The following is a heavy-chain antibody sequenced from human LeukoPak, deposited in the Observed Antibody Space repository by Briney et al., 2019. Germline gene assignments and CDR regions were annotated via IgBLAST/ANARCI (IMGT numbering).Heavy chain of an antibody. Sequence: SETLSLTCTVSGGSISSYYWSWIRRPPGKGLEGIGDIYYSGCTKYNPSLKSRVTISVDMSKNQFSLKLSSVTAADTAVYYCARGGPVGSWFDPWGQGTLVTVSS. CDR3: ARGGPVGSWFDP. V-gene: IGHV4-59*01. CDR2: IYYSGCT. CDR1: GGSISSYY. D-gene: IGHD1-26*01. J-gene: IGHJ5*02.